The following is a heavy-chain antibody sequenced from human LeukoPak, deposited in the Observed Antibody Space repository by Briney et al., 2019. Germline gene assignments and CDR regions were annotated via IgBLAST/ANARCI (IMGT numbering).Heavy chain of an antibody. CDR2: IYNSGST. J-gene: IGHJ5*02. CDR3: AAERGNWFDP. D-gene: IGHD5-24*01. Sequence: PSETLSLTCTVSGGSISSYYWSWIRQPPGKGLEWIGNIYNSGSTIYNPSLRSRVTMSVDTSKNQFSLKLSSVTAADTAVYYCAAERGNWFDPWGQGTLVTVSS. CDR1: GGSISSYY. V-gene: IGHV4-59*01.